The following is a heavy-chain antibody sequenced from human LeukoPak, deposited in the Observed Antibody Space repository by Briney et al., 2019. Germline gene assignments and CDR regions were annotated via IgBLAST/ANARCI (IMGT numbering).Heavy chain of an antibody. D-gene: IGHD7-27*01. CDR3: ARVFGKLGPLAYYYYGMDV. CDR1: GFTFSSYW. Sequence: GGSLRLSCAASGFTFSSYWMHWVRQAPGKGLVWVSRINSDGSSTSYADSVKGRLTISRDNAKNTLYLQMNSLRAEDTAVYYCARVFGKLGPLAYYYYGMDVWGQGTTVTVSS. J-gene: IGHJ6*02. CDR2: INSDGSST. V-gene: IGHV3-74*01.